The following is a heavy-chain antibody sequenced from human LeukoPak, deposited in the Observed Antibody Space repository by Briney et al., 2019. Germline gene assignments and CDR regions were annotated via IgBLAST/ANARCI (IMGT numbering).Heavy chain of an antibody. V-gene: IGHV3-23*01. CDR3: ANHPRSLGPGTY. CDR1: GFTFSSYA. CDR2: ISGSGGST. D-gene: IGHD7-27*01. J-gene: IGHJ4*02. Sequence: GGSLRLSCAASGFTFSSYAMSWVRQAPGKGLEWVSAISGSGGSTYYADSVKGRFTISRDNTKNTLYLQMNSLRAEDTAVYYCANHPRSLGPGTYWGQGTLVTVSS.